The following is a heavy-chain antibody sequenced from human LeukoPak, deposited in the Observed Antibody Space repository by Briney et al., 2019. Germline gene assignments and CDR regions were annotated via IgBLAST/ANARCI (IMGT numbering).Heavy chain of an antibody. D-gene: IGHD1-26*01. CDR3: ARDDSGSYHQLGV. V-gene: IGHV4-59*01. CDR1: GDSISTYY. CDR2: IYYSGGT. J-gene: IGHJ6*02. Sequence: SETLSPTCTVSGDSISTYYWSWIRQPPGKGLEWIGYIYYSGGTNYNPSLKSRVTISVDTSKNQFSLKLISVTAADTAVYYCARDDSGSYHQLGVWGQGTTVTVSS.